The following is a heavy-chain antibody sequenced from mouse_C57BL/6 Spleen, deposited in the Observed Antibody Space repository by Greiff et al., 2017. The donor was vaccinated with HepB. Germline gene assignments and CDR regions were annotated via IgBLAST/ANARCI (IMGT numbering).Heavy chain of an antibody. CDR2: IYPGDGDT. CDR3: ARWGDYGSSYGDV. Sequence: VKLQESGAELVKPGASVKISCKASGYAFSSYWMNWVKQRPGKGLEWIGQIYPGDGDTNYNGKFKGKATLTADKSSSTAYMQLSSLTSEDSAVYFCARWGDYGSSYGDVWGTGTTVTVAS. V-gene: IGHV1-80*01. D-gene: IGHD1-1*01. J-gene: IGHJ1*03. CDR1: GYAFSSYW.